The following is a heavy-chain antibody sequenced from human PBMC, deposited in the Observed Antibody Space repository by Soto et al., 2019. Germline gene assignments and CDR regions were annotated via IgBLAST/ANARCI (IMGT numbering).Heavy chain of an antibody. CDR2: TYYRSKWYN. CDR1: GDSVSSNSAA. J-gene: IGHJ6*02. D-gene: IGHD6-13*01. Sequence: SQTLSLTCAISGDSVSSNSAAWNWIRQSPSRGLEWLGRTYYRSKWYNDYAVSVKSRITINPDTSKNQFSLQLNSVTPEDTAVYYCARDLKGSSWYHYYGMDVWGQGTTVTVSS. V-gene: IGHV6-1*01. CDR3: ARDLKGSSWYHYYGMDV.